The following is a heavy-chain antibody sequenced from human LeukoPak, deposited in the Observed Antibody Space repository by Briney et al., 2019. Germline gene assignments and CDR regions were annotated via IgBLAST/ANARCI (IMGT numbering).Heavy chain of an antibody. V-gene: IGHV5-51*01. CDR3: AGHSVTGFSTSSYYGMDV. D-gene: IGHD2-2*01. J-gene: IGHJ6*02. CDR2: IYPGDSDT. CDR1: GYSFTSYW. Sequence: GESLKISCKGSGYSFTSYWIGWVRQMPGKGLEWMGIIYPGDSDTRYSPSFQGQVTISADKSISTAYLQWSSLRASDTAMYYRAGHSVTGFSTSSYYGMDVWGQGTTVTVSS.